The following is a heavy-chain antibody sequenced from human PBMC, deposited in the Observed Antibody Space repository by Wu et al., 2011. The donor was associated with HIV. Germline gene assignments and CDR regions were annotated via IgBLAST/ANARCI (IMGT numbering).Heavy chain of an antibody. CDR2: MNPNSGNT. V-gene: IGHV1-8*02. CDR1: GYTFTSYD. D-gene: IGHD2-15*01. CDR3: ARKPAESGAFES. J-gene: IGHJ4*02. Sequence: QVQLVQSGAEVKKPGASVKVSCKASGYTFTSYDINWVRQATGQGLEWMGWMNPNSGNTGYAQKFQGRVTMTRSTSMNTAYMELSSLTSEDTAVYYCARKPAESGAFESWGQGTLVTVSS.